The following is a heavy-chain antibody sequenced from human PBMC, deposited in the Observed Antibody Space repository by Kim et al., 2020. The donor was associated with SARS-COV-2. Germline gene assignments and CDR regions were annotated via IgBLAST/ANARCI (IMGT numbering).Heavy chain of an antibody. V-gene: IGHV3-30*02. J-gene: IGHJ4*02. Sequence: YADTVKGRFTISRDNSKNTLYLQMNSLRAEDTAVYYCAKASFDYPSYFDYWGQGTLVTVSS. CDR3: AKASFDYPSYFDY. D-gene: IGHD3-9*01.